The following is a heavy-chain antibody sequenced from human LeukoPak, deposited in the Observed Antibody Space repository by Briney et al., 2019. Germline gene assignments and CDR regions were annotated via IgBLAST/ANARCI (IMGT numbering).Heavy chain of an antibody. V-gene: IGHV4-59*01. CDR3: ARVSWFPGTSYYYMDV. D-gene: IGHD1-1*01. CDR2: IYYSGST. J-gene: IGHJ6*03. CDR1: GGSISSYY. Sequence: SETLSLTCTVSGGSISSYYWSWIRQPPGKRLEWIGYIYYSGSTNYNPSLKSRVTILVDTSKNQFSLKLSSVTAADTAVYYCARVSWFPGTSYYYMDVWGKGTTVTVSS.